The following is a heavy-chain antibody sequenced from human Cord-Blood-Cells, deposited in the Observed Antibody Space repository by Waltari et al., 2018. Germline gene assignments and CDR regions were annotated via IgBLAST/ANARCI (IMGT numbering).Heavy chain of an antibody. CDR2: IYYSGRT. CDR3: ARREGTAIY. V-gene: IGHV4-39*01. Sequence: QLQLQESGPGLVKPSETLSLTCTVSGGSISSSSYYWGWIRQPPGKGLEWIGSIYYSGRTSYTPALKSRVTISVDTSKNQFSLKLSSVTAADTAVYYCARREGTAIYWGQGTLVTVSS. D-gene: IGHD1-26*01. J-gene: IGHJ4*02. CDR1: GGSISSSSYY.